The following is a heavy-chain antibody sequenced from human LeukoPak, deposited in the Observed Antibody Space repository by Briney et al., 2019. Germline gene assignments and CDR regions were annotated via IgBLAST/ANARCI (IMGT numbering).Heavy chain of an antibody. CDR3: ARPPSGYSSGWYYMDV. D-gene: IGHD6-19*01. CDR2: IYPGDSDT. Sequence: GASLKISCKGSGYRFTSYWIGWVRQLPGKGLEWMGIIYPGDSDTRYSPSFQGQVTISADKSISTAYLQWSSLKASDTAMYYCARPPSGYSSGWYYMDVWGKGTTVTVSS. V-gene: IGHV5-51*01. CDR1: GYRFTSYW. J-gene: IGHJ6*03.